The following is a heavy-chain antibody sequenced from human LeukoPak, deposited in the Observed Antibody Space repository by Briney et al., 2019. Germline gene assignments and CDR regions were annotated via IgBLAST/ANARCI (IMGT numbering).Heavy chain of an antibody. CDR1: GYTFTDYF. Sequence: ASVTVSCKASGYTFTDYFMNWVRQAPGQGGEWMGWINPKSGGTVYAQKFQGRFTMTRDTSSSTAYMELSRLRFDDTVVYYCARGPRITIFGVVMANDSFDIWGQGTMVTVSS. D-gene: IGHD3-3*01. CDR3: ARGPRITIFGVVMANDSFDI. V-gene: IGHV1-2*02. J-gene: IGHJ3*02. CDR2: INPKSGGT.